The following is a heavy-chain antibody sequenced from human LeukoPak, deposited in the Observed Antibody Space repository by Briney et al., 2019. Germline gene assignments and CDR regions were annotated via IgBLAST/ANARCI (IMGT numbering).Heavy chain of an antibody. J-gene: IGHJ4*02. D-gene: IGHD4-17*01. CDR2: ISSSGSTI. Sequence: PGRSLRLSCAASGFAFSSNSMNWVRQAPGKGLEWLSYISSSGSTIYYADSVKGRFTISRDNAKNSLYLQMNSLRAEDTAVYYCARPLGPTVTSPDPYWGQGTLVTVSS. CDR1: GFAFSSNS. V-gene: IGHV3-48*01. CDR3: ARPLGPTVTSPDPY.